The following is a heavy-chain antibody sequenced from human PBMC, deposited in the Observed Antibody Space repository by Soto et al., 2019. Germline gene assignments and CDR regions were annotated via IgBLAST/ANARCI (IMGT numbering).Heavy chain of an antibody. V-gene: IGHV3-30*18. D-gene: IGHD6-19*01. Sequence: GGSLRLSCAASGFTFSSYGMHWVRQAPGKGLEWVAVISYDGSNKYYADSVKGRFTISRDNSKNTLYLQMNSLRAEDTAVYYCAKDPGIAVAGTYYYYGMDVWGQGTTVTVSS. CDR2: ISYDGSNK. CDR3: AKDPGIAVAGTYYYYGMDV. J-gene: IGHJ6*02. CDR1: GFTFSSYG.